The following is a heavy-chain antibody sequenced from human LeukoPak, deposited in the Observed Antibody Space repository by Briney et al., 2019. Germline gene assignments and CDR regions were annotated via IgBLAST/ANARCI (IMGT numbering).Heavy chain of an antibody. J-gene: IGHJ4*02. Sequence: PGGSLRLSCAASGFTFSSYGMHWVRQAPGKGLEWVAVISYDGSNKCYADSVKGRFTISRDNSKNTLYLQMNSLRAEDTAVYYCAKTVGATVVVNYWGQGTLVTVSS. CDR1: GFTFSSYG. CDR3: AKTVGATVVVNY. D-gene: IGHD1-26*01. CDR2: ISYDGSNK. V-gene: IGHV3-30*18.